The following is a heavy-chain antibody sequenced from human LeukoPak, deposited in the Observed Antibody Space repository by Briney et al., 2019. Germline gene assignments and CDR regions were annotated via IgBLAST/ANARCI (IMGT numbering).Heavy chain of an antibody. CDR3: ARDPLVVVADPAAGAYYYGMDV. CDR1: GDSVSSNSAA. V-gene: IGHV6-1*01. D-gene: IGHD2-15*01. CDR2: TYYRSKWYN. Sequence: SQTLSLTCAISGDSVSSNSAAWNWIRQSPSRGLEWLGRTYYRSKWYNDYAVSVKSRITINPDTSKNQFSLQLNSVTPEDTAVYYCARDPLVVVADPAAGAYYYGMDVWGQGTTVTVSS. J-gene: IGHJ6*02.